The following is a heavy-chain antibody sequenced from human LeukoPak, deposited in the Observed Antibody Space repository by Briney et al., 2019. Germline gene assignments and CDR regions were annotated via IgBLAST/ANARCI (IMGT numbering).Heavy chain of an antibody. Sequence: SETLSLTCTVSGGSISSYYWSWIRQPPGKGLEWIGYIYYSGSTNYNPSLKSRVTISVDTSKNQFSLKLSSVTAADTAVYYCARAGSAYSSGWYGDYWGQGTLVTVSS. J-gene: IGHJ4*02. V-gene: IGHV4-59*01. D-gene: IGHD6-19*01. CDR1: GGSISSYY. CDR3: ARAGSAYSSGWYGDY. CDR2: IYYSGST.